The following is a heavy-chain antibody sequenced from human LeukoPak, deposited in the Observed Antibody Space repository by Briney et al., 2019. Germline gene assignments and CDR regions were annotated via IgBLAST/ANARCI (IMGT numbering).Heavy chain of an antibody. J-gene: IGHJ4*02. CDR3: KDLGDLSLRFDY. CDR1: GFTFSSYA. Sequence: GGSLRLSCAASGFTFSSYAMSWVRQAPGKGLEWVSAISGSGGSTYYADSEKGRFTISRDNSKNTLYLQMNSLRAEDTAVYYCKDLGDLSLRFDYWGPGTLVTVSS. CDR2: ISGSGGST. D-gene: IGHD3-16*02. V-gene: IGHV3-23*01.